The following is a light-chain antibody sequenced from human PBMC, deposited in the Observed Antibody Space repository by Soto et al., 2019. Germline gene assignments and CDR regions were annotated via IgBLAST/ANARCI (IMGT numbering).Light chain of an antibody. CDR3: QQRGKWPRT. CDR2: DAS. V-gene: IGKV3-11*01. J-gene: IGKJ2*01. Sequence: EIVLTQSPATLSLSPGESVTLSCRASQSVSSYLAWYQQKPGQAPRLLIYDASNRATDIPARFSGSGSGTDFTLTISSLESEDVGVYYCQQRGKWPRTFGQGTKLEIK. CDR1: QSVSSY.